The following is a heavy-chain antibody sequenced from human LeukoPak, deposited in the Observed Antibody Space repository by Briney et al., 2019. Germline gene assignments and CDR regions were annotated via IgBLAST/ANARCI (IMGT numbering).Heavy chain of an antibody. CDR2: IIPIFGTA. J-gene: IGHJ3*02. CDR1: GGTFSSYA. CDR3: ASDRPRIKYQLLPGDAFDI. V-gene: IGHV1-69*13. Sequence: ASVKVSCKASGGTFSSYAISWVRQAPGQGLEWMGGIIPIFGTANYAQKFQGRVTITADESTSTAYMELSSLRSEDTAVYYCASDRPRIKYQLLPGDAFDIWGQGTMVTVSS. D-gene: IGHD2-2*01.